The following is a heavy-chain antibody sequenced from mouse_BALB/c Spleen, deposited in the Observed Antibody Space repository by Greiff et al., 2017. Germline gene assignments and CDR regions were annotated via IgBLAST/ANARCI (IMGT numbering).Heavy chain of an antibody. CDR2: IDPENGNT. J-gene: IGHJ3*01. Sequence: VQLQQSGAELVRPGALVKLSCKASGFNIKDYYMHWVKQRPEQGLEWIGWIDPENGNTIYDPKFQGKASITADTSSNTAYLQLSSLTSEDSAVYFCAGDGYYGGFAYWGQGTLVTVSA. CDR3: AGDGYYGGFAY. V-gene: IGHV14-1*02. CDR1: GFNIKDYY. D-gene: IGHD2-3*01.